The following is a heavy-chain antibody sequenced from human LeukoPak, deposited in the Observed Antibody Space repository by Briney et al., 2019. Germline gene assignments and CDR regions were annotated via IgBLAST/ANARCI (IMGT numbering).Heavy chain of an antibody. D-gene: IGHD7-27*01. V-gene: IGHV1-2*06. J-gene: IGHJ6*02. CDR2: INPNSGGT. CDR3: ASNWGAGVTYYYYGMDV. CDR1: GYTFTGYY. Sequence: ASVKVSCKASGYTFTGYYMHWVRQAPGQGLEWVGRINPNSGGTNYAQKFQGRVTMTRDTSISTAYMELSRLRSDDTAVYYCASNWGAGVTYYYYGMDVWGQGTTVTVSS.